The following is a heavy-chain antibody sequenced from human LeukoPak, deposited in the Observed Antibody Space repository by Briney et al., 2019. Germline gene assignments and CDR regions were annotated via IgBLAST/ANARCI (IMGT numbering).Heavy chain of an antibody. CDR3: ARGIDAYKVAY. J-gene: IGHJ4*02. CDR1: DGSINGYY. V-gene: IGHV4-4*07. CDR2: IHPSGSA. D-gene: IGHD5-24*01. Sequence: SETLSLXCSVSDGSINGYYWNWIRQPPGGGLEWIGCIHPSGSAHYNPSLKNRVTISLDTSSNRFFLNINSVAAADTALYYCARGIDAYKVAYWGQGTLVTASS.